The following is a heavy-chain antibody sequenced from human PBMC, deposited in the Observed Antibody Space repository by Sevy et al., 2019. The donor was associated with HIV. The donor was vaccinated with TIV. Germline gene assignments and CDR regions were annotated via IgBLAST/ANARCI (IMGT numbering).Heavy chain of an antibody. Sequence: GGSLRLSCAASGFTFSSYEMSWVRQAPGKGLEWVSSINYLDRYIKYGDSVRGRLTISRENPKNSVSLRMNSLRDDDTAMYYCARLKSCGGSCYTFDSWGQGTLVTVSS. CDR3: ARLKSCGGSCYTFDS. V-gene: IGHV3-21*03. CDR2: INYLDRYI. J-gene: IGHJ4*02. D-gene: IGHD2-15*01. CDR1: GFTFSSYE.